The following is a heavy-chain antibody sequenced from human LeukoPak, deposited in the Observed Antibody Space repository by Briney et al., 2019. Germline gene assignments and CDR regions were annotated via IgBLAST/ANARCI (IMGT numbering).Heavy chain of an antibody. V-gene: IGHV3-23*01. D-gene: IGHD2-15*01. J-gene: IGHJ6*03. CDR3: ARDAGIHSRGYYYYYYMDV. CDR1: GFTVSSDY. CDR2: ISGSGGST. Sequence: PGGSLRLSCVASGFTVSSDYMSWVRQAPGKGLEWVSAISGSGGSTYYADSVKGRFTISRDNSKNSLYLQMNSLRAEDTALYYCARDAGIHSRGYYYYYYMDVWGKGTTVTVSS.